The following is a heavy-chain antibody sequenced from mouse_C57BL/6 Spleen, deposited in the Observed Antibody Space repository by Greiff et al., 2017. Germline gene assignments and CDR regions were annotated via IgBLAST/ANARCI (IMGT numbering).Heavy chain of an antibody. J-gene: IGHJ4*01. CDR2: ISYDGSN. CDR1: GYSITSGYY. V-gene: IGHV3-6*01. D-gene: IGHD1-1*01. Sequence: EVKLMESGPGLVKPSQSLSLTCSVTGYSITSGYYWNWIRQFPGNKLEWMGYISYDGSNNYNPSLKNRISITRDTSKNQFFLKLNSVTTEDTATYYCAIDRDYYGSKDYAMDYWGQGTSVTVSS. CDR3: AIDRDYYGSKDYAMDY.